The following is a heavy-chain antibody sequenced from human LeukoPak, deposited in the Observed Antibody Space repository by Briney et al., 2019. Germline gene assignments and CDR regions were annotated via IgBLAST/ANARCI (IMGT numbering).Heavy chain of an antibody. CDR2: INPSGGST. CDR1: GYTFTSYY. D-gene: IGHD2-2*01. Sequence: VASVKVSCKASGYTFTSYYMHWVRQAPGQGLEWMGIINPSGGSTSYAQKFQGRVTMTRDMSTSTAYMELRSLRSDDTAVYYCARDSGPYCSSTSCSTMDVWGKGTTVTISS. J-gene: IGHJ6*04. CDR3: ARDSGPYCSSTSCSTMDV. V-gene: IGHV1-46*01.